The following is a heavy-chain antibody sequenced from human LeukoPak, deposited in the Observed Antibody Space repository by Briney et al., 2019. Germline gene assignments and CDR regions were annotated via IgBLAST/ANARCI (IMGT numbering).Heavy chain of an antibody. J-gene: IGHJ2*01. Sequence: ASVKVSCKASGYTFIDYYMHWVRQAPGQGLEWMGWISTDKADTYYAQNYQGRVTMTIDTSTSTAYMELRSLTSDDTAVYYCVRDCASDCSIKGHYFFDLWGRGTLVTVSS. CDR1: GYTFIDYY. D-gene: IGHD2-21*02. V-gene: IGHV1-18*01. CDR2: ISTDKADT. CDR3: VRDCASDCSIKGHYFFDL.